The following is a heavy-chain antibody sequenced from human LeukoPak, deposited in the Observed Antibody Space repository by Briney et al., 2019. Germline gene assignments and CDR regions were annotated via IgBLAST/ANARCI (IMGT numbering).Heavy chain of an antibody. CDR3: AREHLGFDS. CDR1: GGSISSYY. D-gene: IGHD3-16*01. V-gene: IGHV4-4*07. Sequence: SETLSLTCTVSGGSISSYYCSWIRQPARKGLEWIGRIYISGSTNYNRSLKTRVTMSVDTSKNQFSLKLTSATAADTAVYYCAREHLGFDSWGQGTLVTVSS. CDR2: IYISGST. J-gene: IGHJ4*02.